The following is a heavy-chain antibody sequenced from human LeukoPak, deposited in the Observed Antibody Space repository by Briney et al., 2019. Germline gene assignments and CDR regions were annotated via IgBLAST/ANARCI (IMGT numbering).Heavy chain of an antibody. CDR2: INAGNGNT. V-gene: IGHV1-3*01. D-gene: IGHD2/OR15-2a*01. Sequence: ASVKVSCKASGYTFTSYAMHWVRQAPGQRLEWMGWINAGNGNTKYSQKFQGRVTITRDTSASTAYMELSSLRSEDTAVYYCARDLSVGRDYYYYYGMDVWGQGTTVTVSS. CDR1: GYTFTSYA. CDR3: ARDLSVGRDYYYYYGMDV. J-gene: IGHJ6*02.